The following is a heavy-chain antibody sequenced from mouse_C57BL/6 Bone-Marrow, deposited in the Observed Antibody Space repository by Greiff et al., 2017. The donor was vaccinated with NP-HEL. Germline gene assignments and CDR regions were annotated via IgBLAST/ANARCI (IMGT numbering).Heavy chain of an antibody. D-gene: IGHD1-1*01. CDR2: ISIKANGYTS. Sequence: EVLLVESGGGLVQPGGSLSLSCAASGFTFTDYYMSWVRQPPGKALEWLGLISIKANGYTSEYSVSVKGRFTISRDNSQSNLYIQMNTLRAEDSATYYCAGESDGGSSYDAMDYWGQGTSVTVSA. CDR3: AGESDGGSSYDAMDY. V-gene: IGHV7-3*01. J-gene: IGHJ4*01. CDR1: GFTFTDYY.